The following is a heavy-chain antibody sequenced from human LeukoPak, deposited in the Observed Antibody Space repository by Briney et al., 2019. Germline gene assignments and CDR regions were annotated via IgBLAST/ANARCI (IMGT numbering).Heavy chain of an antibody. D-gene: IGHD3-22*01. V-gene: IGHV4-34*01. Sequence: SETLSLTCAVYGGSFSGYYWSWIRQPPGKGLEWIGEINHSGSTNYNPSLKSRVTISVDTSKNQLSLKLSSVTAADTAVYYCARRGGYYLDYWGQGTLVTVSS. CDR3: ARRGGYYLDY. CDR1: GGSFSGYY. J-gene: IGHJ4*02. CDR2: INHSGST.